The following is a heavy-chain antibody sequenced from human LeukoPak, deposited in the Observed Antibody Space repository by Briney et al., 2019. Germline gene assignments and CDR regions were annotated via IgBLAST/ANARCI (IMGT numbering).Heavy chain of an antibody. CDR2: IYTSGST. CDR3: ATGGGFWKV. Sequence: NPSQTLSLTCTVSGGSISSGSYYWSWIRQPAGKGLEWIGRIYTSGSTNYNPSLKSRVTISVDTSKNQFSLKLSSVTAADTAVYYCATGGGFWKVWGQGTPVTVSS. D-gene: IGHD3-16*01. J-gene: IGHJ4*02. V-gene: IGHV4-61*02. CDR1: GGSISSGSYY.